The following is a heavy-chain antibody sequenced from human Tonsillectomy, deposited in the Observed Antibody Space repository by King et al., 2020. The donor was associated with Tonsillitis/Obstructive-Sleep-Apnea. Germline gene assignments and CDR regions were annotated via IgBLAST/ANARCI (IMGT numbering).Heavy chain of an antibody. J-gene: IGHJ6*02. CDR2: IDPSDSYT. CDR1: GYSFTSYW. CDR3: ASLDGSGTFPHYYYNGMDV. D-gene: IGHD3-10*01. Sequence: QLVQSGAEVKKPGESLRISCKGSGYSFTSYWISWVRQMPGKGLEWMGRIDPSDSYTNYSPSFQGHVTISADKSISTAYLQWSSLKASDTAIYYCASLDGSGTFPHYYYNGMDVWGQGTTVTVSS. V-gene: IGHV5-10-1*03.